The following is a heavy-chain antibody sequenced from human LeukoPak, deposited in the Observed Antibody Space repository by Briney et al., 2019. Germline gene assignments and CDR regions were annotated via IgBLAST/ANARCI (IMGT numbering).Heavy chain of an antibody. J-gene: IGHJ4*02. Sequence: GGSLRLSCAASGFTVSSDYMSWVRQAPGKGLEWVSIIYSGGFTYYADSVKGRFTISRDNSKNTVYLQMNSVRAEDTAVYYCARDHGEGRRDSYGYGYWGQGILVTVSS. CDR1: GFTVSSDY. CDR3: ARDHGEGRRDSYGYGY. V-gene: IGHV3-66*01. D-gene: IGHD5-18*01. CDR2: IYSGGFT.